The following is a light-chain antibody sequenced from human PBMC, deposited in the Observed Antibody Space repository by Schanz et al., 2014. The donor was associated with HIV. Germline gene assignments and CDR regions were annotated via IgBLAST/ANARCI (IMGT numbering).Light chain of an antibody. J-gene: IGKJ1*01. Sequence: DIQMTQSPSSLSASVGDRVTITCQASQDISNYLSWFQQKPGKAPKLLIYAASNLQSGVPPRFSGGGSETDFSLTISSLQPEDFATYFCQQSFSTPWTFGQGTKVEIK. V-gene: IGKV1-39*01. CDR1: QDISNY. CDR3: QQSFSTPWT. CDR2: AAS.